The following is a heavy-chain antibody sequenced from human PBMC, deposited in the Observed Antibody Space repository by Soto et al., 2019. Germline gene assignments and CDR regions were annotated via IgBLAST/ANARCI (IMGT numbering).Heavy chain of an antibody. CDR1: GISITSSY. CDR3: ARGRHWFGP. J-gene: IGHJ5*02. V-gene: IGHV4-59*08. Sequence: PSETLSLTCTVSGISITSSYWNWFRQSPGKGLEWIGQISDRGDINYNPPLESRVAISTDTSKNQVPLTLTAVNAADTAVYFCARGRHWFGPWGQGTLVTVSS. CDR2: ISDRGDI.